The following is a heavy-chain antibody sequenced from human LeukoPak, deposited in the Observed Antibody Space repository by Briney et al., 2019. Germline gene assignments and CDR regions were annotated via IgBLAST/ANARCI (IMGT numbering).Heavy chain of an antibody. CDR2: INPNSGGT. J-gene: IGHJ3*02. Sequence: AASVKVSCKASGYTFTGYYMHWVRQAPGQGLEWMGWINPNSGGTNYAQKFQGKVTMTRDTSISTAYMELSRLRSDDTAVYYCAIWRWGSAFDIWGQGTMVTVSS. CDR1: GYTFTGYY. D-gene: IGHD7-27*01. V-gene: IGHV1-2*02. CDR3: AIWRWGSAFDI.